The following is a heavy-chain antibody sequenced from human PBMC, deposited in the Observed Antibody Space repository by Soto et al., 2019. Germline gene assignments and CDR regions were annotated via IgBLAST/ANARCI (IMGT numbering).Heavy chain of an antibody. Sequence: GGSLRLSCAASGFTFSDYYMSWIRQAPGKGLEWVSYISSSGSTIYYADSVKGRFTISRDNAKNSLYLQMNSLRAEDTAVYYCARVVAVAAPNGPFDYWGQGTLVTVSS. CDR3: ARVVAVAAPNGPFDY. J-gene: IGHJ4*02. D-gene: IGHD6-19*01. V-gene: IGHV3-11*01. CDR2: ISSSGSTI. CDR1: GFTFSDYY.